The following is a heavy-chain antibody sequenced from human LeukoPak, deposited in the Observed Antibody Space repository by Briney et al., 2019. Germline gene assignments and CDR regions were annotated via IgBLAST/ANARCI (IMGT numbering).Heavy chain of an antibody. D-gene: IGHD2-2*01. CDR3: AIHIVVVPAAKKKNWFDP. Sequence: SETLSLTCAVCGGSFSGYYWSWIRQPPGKGLEWIGEINHSGSTNYNPSLKSRVTISVDTSKNQFSLKLSSVTAADTAVYYCAIHIVVVPAAKKKNWFDPWGRGTLVTVSS. CDR2: INHSGST. CDR1: GGSFSGYY. J-gene: IGHJ5*02. V-gene: IGHV4-34*01.